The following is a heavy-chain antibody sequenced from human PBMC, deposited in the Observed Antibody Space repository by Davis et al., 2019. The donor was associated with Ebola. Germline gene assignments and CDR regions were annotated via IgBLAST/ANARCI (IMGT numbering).Heavy chain of an antibody. CDR2: INHSGST. CDR3: ARDPQIYNWNAHPTWDY. CDR1: GGSFSGYY. V-gene: IGHV4-34*01. Sequence: MPLETLSLTCAVYGGSFSGYYWSWIRQPPGKGLEWIGEINHSGSTNYNPSLKSRVTISVDTSKNQFSLKLRSVTAADTALYYCARDPQIYNWNAHPTWDYWGQGTLVTVSS. D-gene: IGHD1-20*01. J-gene: IGHJ4*02.